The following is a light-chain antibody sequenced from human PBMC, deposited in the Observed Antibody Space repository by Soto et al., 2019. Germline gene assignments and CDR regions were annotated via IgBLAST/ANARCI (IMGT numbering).Light chain of an antibody. J-gene: IGLJ1*01. CDR2: DVT. Sequence: QSALTQPASVSGSPGQSITISCTGTSSDVGSYDYVSWHQQHPGKAPKLIIYDVTNRPSGVPSRFSGSKSGNTASLIISGLQTEDEADYYCCAYSTSGTHVFGAGTKLTVL. CDR3: CAYSTSGTHV. V-gene: IGLV2-14*03. CDR1: SSDVGSYDY.